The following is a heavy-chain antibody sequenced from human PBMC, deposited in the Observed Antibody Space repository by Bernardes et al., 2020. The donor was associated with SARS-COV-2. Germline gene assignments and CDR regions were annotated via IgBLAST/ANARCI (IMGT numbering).Heavy chain of an antibody. V-gene: IGHV1-24*01. Sequence: ASEKVSCKVSGYTLTELSMNWVRQAPGKGLEWMGGFDPEDGETIYAQEFQGRVTMTEDTSTDTAYMELSSLRSEDTAIYYCATSPAIAAAGTNWFDPWGQGTLVTVSS. CDR3: ATSPAIAAAGTNWFDP. CDR2: FDPEDGET. CDR1: GYTLTELS. D-gene: IGHD6-13*01. J-gene: IGHJ5*02.